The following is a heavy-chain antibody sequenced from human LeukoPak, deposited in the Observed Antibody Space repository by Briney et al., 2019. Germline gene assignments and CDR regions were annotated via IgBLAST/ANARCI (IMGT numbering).Heavy chain of an antibody. CDR2: ISGSGGST. CDR1: GFTFSSYA. D-gene: IGHD2-2*01. J-gene: IGHJ4*02. V-gene: IGHV3-23*01. CDR3: AKDSDIVVVPAAIGY. Sequence: GGPLRLSCAASGFTFSSYAMSWVRQAPGKGLEWVSAISGSGGSTYYADSVKGRFTISRDNSKNTLYLQMNSLRAEDTAVYYCAKDSDIVVVPAAIGYWGQGTLVTVSS.